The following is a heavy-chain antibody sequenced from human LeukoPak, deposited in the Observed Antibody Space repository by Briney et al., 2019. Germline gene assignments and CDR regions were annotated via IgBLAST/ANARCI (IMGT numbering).Heavy chain of an antibody. CDR3: AKQDFSSGWS. CDR2: IRNEYNNI. D-gene: IGHD6-19*01. CDR1: GFTFSGYG. Sequence: GGSLRLSCVVSGFTFSGYGMNWVRQAPGKGLEWISYIRNEYNNIYYGDSVKGRFTISTDNAERSLCLQMDSLRAEDTAVYYCAKQDFSSGWSWGQGTLVTVSS. V-gene: IGHV3-48*01. J-gene: IGHJ4*02.